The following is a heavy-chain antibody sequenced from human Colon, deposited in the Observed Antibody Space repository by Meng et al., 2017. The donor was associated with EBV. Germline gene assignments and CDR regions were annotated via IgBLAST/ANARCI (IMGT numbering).Heavy chain of an antibody. CDR3: LRGSGGSV. V-gene: IGHV4-4*02. D-gene: IGHD3-10*01. Sequence: WAPALVTPSTPRSLTCAVSGDSITNHNWWAWVRQPPGKGLEWIGELPHRGSSAYTPSLKSRVSMSIDKSRNQFSLKLTSVTAADTAVYHCLRGSGGSVWGQGTLVTVSS. J-gene: IGHJ1*01. CDR2: LPHRGSS. CDR1: GDSITNHNW.